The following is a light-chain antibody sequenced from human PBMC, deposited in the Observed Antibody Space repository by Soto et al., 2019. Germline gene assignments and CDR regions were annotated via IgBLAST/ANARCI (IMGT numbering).Light chain of an antibody. V-gene: IGKV3D-15*01. CDR3: QQYDDWPLT. CDR2: DVS. J-gene: IGKJ4*01. CDR1: QSVTNN. Sequence: EIVLTQSPGTLSLSPGETATLSCRASQSVTNNYLAWYQQKPGLAPRLLIHDVSTRATGIPARFSGSGAGTEFTLTISSLQSEDFAVYYCQQYDDWPLTFGGGTKVDIK.